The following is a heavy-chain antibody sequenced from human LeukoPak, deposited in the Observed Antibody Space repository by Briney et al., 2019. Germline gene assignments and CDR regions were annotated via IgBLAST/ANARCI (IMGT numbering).Heavy chain of an antibody. V-gene: IGHV3-48*03. CDR2: ISSSGSTI. CDR1: GFTFSSYE. Sequence: PGGSLRLSCAASGFTFSSYEMNWVRQAPGKGLEWVSSISSSGSTIYYSDSVKGRFTISRDNAKNSLYLQMNSLRAEDTAVYFCARDQGYYGSGSFHRHFDYWGQGTLVTVSS. D-gene: IGHD3-10*01. J-gene: IGHJ4*02. CDR3: ARDQGYYGSGSFHRHFDY.